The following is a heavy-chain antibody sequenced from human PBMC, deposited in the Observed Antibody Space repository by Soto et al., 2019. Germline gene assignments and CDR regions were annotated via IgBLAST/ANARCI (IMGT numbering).Heavy chain of an antibody. J-gene: IGHJ6*02. CDR3: ARERLVTYGYGMDV. V-gene: IGHV3-33*01. D-gene: IGHD4-17*01. Sequence: QMQLVESGGGVVQPGRSLRLSCAASGFTFRSYGIHWVRQAPGTGLEWVALSWFDGSKKYYVDSVKGRFAVSRDNSKNTLYLQMNSLRVEDTAVYYCARERLVTYGYGMDVWGQGTTVTVSS. CDR2: SWFDGSKK. CDR1: GFTFRSYG.